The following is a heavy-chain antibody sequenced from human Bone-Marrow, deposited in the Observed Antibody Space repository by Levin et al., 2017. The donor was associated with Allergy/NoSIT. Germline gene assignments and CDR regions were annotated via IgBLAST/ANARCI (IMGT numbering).Heavy chain of an antibody. J-gene: IGHJ3*01. CDR2: IDWADDK. D-gene: IGHD3-16*01. CDR1: GFSLTASGMC. CDR3: VRKAGDKDSFDV. Sequence: SGPTLVKPTQTLTLTCSFSGFSLTASGMCVSWIRQPPGKALEWLALIDWADDKYYQPSLKTRLTISKGASKNQVVLMMTDMDPADTGTYYCVRKAGDKDSFDVWGQGTTITVAS. V-gene: IGHV2-70*09.